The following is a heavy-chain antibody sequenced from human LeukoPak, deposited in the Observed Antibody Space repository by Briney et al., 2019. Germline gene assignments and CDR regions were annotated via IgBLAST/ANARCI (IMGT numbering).Heavy chain of an antibody. CDR3: ARLDDSSGYYPYYFDY. J-gene: IGHJ4*02. CDR2: IYYSGST. V-gene: IGHV4-59*08. CDR1: GGSISSYY. D-gene: IGHD3-22*01. Sequence: PSETLSLTCTVSGGSISSYYWSWIRQPPGKGLEWIGYIYYSGSTNHNPSLKSRVTISVDTSKNQFSLKLSSVTAADTAVYYCARLDDSSGYYPYYFDYWGQGTLVTVSS.